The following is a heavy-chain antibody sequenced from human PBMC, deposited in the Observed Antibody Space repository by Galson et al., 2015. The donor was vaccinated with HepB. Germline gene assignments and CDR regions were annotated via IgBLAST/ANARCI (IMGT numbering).Heavy chain of an antibody. V-gene: IGHV3-21*01. D-gene: IGHD6-13*01. CDR3: ARGSAAATVRWFDP. J-gene: IGHJ5*02. CDR1: GFTFRSYS. CDR2: ISSTGGHI. Sequence: SLRLSCAASGFTFRSYSMNWVRQAPGKGLEWVPSISSTGGHIYYADSVKGRFTISRDNPKNSLYLQMNSLRAEDTAVYYCARGSAAATVRWFDPWGQGTPVTVSS.